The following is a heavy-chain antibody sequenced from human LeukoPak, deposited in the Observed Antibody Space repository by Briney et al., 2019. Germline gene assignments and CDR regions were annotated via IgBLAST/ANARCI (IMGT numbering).Heavy chain of an antibody. J-gene: IGHJ4*02. CDR2: IYSGGGT. Sequence: GGSLRLSCAASGFTVSSNYMSWVRQAPGKGLEWVSVIYSGGGTYYADSVRGRFTISRDNSKNTLYLQMNSLRAEDTAVYYCARGVRYFDWLLPPLDDWGQGTLVTVSS. V-gene: IGHV3-66*02. CDR1: GFTVSSNY. CDR3: ARGVRYFDWLLPPLDD. D-gene: IGHD3-9*01.